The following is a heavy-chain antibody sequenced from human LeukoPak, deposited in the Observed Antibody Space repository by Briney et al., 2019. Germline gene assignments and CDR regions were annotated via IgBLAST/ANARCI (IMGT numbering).Heavy chain of an antibody. V-gene: IGHV6-1*01. CDR1: GDSVSGNSAA. D-gene: IGHD5-18*01. CDR3: ARLVDTAMAFDY. Sequence: SQTLSLTCAISGDSVSGNSAAWNWIRQSPSRGLEWLGRTYYRSKWYNDYAVSVKSLITINPDTSKNQFSLQLNSVTSEDTAVYYCARLVDTAMAFDYWGQGTLVTVSS. CDR2: TYYRSKWYN. J-gene: IGHJ4*02.